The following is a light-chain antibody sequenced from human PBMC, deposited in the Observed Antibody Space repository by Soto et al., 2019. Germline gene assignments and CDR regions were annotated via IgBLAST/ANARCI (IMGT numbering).Light chain of an antibody. CDR2: DVS. Sequence: QSALTQPRSVSGSPGQSVTISCTGTSSDVGGYNYASWYQQHPGKAPKLMIYDVSRRPSGVPDRFSGSKSGNTASLTISGLQAEDEADYYCCSYAGRYTLVFDGGTKLTVL. CDR1: SSDVGGYNY. CDR3: CSYAGRYTLV. J-gene: IGLJ3*02. V-gene: IGLV2-11*01.